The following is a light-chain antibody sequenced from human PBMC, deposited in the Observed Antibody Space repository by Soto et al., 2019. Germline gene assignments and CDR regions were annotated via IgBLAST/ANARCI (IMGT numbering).Light chain of an antibody. Sequence: DIQMTQSPSTLSGSVGDRVTITCRASQSINTWLAWYQQKPGKAPKLLIYKASSLESGVPSRFSGSGSGTEFTLTISSLQSEDFAVYYCQQYKNWPPITFGQGTRLEIK. CDR3: QQYKNWPPIT. CDR2: KAS. CDR1: QSINTW. J-gene: IGKJ5*01. V-gene: IGKV1-5*03.